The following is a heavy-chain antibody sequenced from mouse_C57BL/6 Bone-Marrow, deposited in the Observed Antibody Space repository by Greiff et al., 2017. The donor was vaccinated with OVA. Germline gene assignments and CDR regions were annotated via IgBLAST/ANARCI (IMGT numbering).Heavy chain of an antibody. D-gene: IGHD1-1*01. Sequence: QVQLQQSGAELARPGASVKLSCKASGYTFTSYGISWVKQRTGQGLEWIGEIYPRSGNTYYNEKFKGKATLTADKSSSTAYMELRSLTSEDSAVYFCARSSYYYGSSYGGEWFAYWGQGTLVTVSA. CDR3: ARSSYYYGSSYGGEWFAY. V-gene: IGHV1-81*01. J-gene: IGHJ3*01. CDR2: IYPRSGNT. CDR1: GYTFTSYG.